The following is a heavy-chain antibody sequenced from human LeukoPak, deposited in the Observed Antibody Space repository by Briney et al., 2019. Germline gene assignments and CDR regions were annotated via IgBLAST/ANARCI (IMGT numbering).Heavy chain of an antibody. CDR2: ISAYNGNT. CDR1: GYTFTSYG. J-gene: IGHJ4*02. V-gene: IGHV1-18*01. CDR3: ARGEGYSYGHLGNYFDY. Sequence: GASVKVSCEASGYTFTSYGISWVRQAPGQGLEWMGWISAYNGNTNYAQKLQGRVTMTTDTSTSTAYMELSSLRSEDTAVYYCARGEGYSYGHLGNYFDYWGQGTLVTVSS. D-gene: IGHD5-18*01.